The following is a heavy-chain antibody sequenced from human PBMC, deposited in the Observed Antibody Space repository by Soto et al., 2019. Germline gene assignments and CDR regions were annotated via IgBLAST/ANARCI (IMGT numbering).Heavy chain of an antibody. CDR2: IYYSGST. CDR1: GGSISSGGYY. V-gene: IGHV4-31*03. Sequence: SETLSLTCTVSGGSISSGGYYWSWIRQHPGKGLEWIGYIYYSGSTYYNPSLKSRVTISVDTSKNQFSLKLSSVTAEDTAVYYCASPVECSTTSCIRWSQGTLVTVSS. D-gene: IGHD2-2*01. J-gene: IGHJ4*02. CDR3: ASPVECSTTSCIR.